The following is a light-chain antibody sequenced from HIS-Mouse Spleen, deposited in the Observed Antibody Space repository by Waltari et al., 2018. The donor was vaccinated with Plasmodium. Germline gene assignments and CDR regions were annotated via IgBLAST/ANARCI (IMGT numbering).Light chain of an antibody. CDR1: QSVSSN. CDR2: GAS. J-gene: IGKJ3*01. Sequence: EIVMTQSPATLSVSPGERAALSCSASQSVSSNLAWYQQKPGQPPRLLIYGASTSATGIPARFSGSASGTEFTLTISSLQSEDFAVYYCQQYNNWSFTFGPGTKVDIK. V-gene: IGKV3-15*01. CDR3: QQYNNWSFT.